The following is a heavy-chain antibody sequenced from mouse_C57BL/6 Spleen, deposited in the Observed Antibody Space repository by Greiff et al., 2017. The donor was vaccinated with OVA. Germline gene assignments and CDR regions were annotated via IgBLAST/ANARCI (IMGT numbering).Heavy chain of an antibody. D-gene: IGHD1-1*01. Sequence: VKLQESGAELVRPGTSVKVSCKASGYAFTNYLIEWVKQRPGQGLEWIGVINPGSGGTNYNEKFKGKATLTADKSSSTAYMQLSSLTSEDSAVYFCARSPITTVVATGAMDYWGQGTSVTVSS. J-gene: IGHJ4*01. CDR1: GYAFTNYL. V-gene: IGHV1-54*01. CDR2: INPGSGGT. CDR3: ARSPITTVVATGAMDY.